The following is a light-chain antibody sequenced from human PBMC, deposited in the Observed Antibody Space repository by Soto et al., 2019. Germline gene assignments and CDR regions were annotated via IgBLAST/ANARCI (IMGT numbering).Light chain of an antibody. Sequence: QSVLTQPPSASGSPGQSVTISCTGTSSDVGAYNYVSWYQHHPGKAPKLMVYEVNKRPSGVPDRFSGSKSGNRASLTVSGLQAEDEADYYCTSHAGTINYVFGTGTKVTVL. CDR1: SSDVGAYNY. J-gene: IGLJ1*01. CDR2: EVN. CDR3: TSHAGTINYV. V-gene: IGLV2-8*01.